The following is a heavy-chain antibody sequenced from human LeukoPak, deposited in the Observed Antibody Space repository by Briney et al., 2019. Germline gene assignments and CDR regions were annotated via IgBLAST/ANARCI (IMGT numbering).Heavy chain of an antibody. Sequence: PGRSLRLSCAAPGCTLSYYVMHWGRQAPGKGLGMVAFISTDGSNKYYADSMKGRFTISRDNSKNTLYLQMTSLRGEDTAMYYCAREGTARDAFDIWGQGTMVTVSS. V-gene: IGHV3-30-3*01. D-gene: IGHD2-21*02. CDR1: GCTLSYYV. CDR3: AREGTARDAFDI. J-gene: IGHJ3*02. CDR2: ISTDGSNK.